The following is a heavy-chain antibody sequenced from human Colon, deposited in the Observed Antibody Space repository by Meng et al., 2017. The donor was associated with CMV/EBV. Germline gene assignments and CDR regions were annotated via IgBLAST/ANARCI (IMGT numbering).Heavy chain of an antibody. J-gene: IGHJ5*02. CDR3: ARGLLEWFPTRNWFDP. CDR1: GGSISSGGYY. V-gene: IGHV4-31*03. D-gene: IGHD3-3*01. Sequence: SETLSLTCTVSGGSISSGGYYWSWIRQHPGKGLEWIGYIYYSGSTCYNPSLKSRVTISVDTSKNQFSLKLSSVTAADTAVYYCARGLLEWFPTRNWFDPWGQGTLVTVSS. CDR2: IYYSGST.